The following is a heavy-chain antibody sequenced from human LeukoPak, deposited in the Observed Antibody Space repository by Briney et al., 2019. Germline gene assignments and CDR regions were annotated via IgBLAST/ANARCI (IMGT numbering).Heavy chain of an antibody. CDR3: ARDFLSGPNWFDP. CDR1: GASISIYY. CDR2: VQTSGSA. Sequence: PSETLSLTCSVSGASISIYYWSWIRQPAGKGLEWIGRVQTSGSAKYNPSLKSRVTISVDKSNNQFSLKVNSVTAADTAVYYCARDFLSGPNWFDPWGQGTLVTVSS. J-gene: IGHJ5*02. V-gene: IGHV4-4*07. D-gene: IGHD3-3*01.